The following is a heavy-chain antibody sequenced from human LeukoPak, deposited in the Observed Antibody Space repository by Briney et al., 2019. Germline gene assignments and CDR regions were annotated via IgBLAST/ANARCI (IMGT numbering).Heavy chain of an antibody. J-gene: IGHJ4*02. CDR3: ARDYYDSSGYYFIDY. V-gene: IGHV3-23*01. CDR2: ISGSGGST. D-gene: IGHD3-22*01. Sequence: GGSLRLSCAASGFTFSSCAMSWVRQAPGKGLEWVSAISGSGGSTYYADSVKGRFTISRDNSKNTLYLQMNSLRAEDTAVYYCARDYYDSSGYYFIDYWGQGTLVTVSS. CDR1: GFTFSSCA.